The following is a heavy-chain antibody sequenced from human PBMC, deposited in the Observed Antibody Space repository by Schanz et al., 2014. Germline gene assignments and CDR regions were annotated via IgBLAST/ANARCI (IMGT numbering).Heavy chain of an antibody. CDR1: GFTVSDHY. D-gene: IGHD1-7*01. CDR3: FSMHYGNSVY. V-gene: IGHV3-72*01. CDR2: VRNRRNSDMI. Sequence: EVQLVESGGGLVQPGGSLRLSCAVSGFTVSDHYMDWVRQAPGKGLEWLGRVRNRRNSDMIEYAASVEGRLTISRDESKNSVYLQMNSLQTHDTAVYYCFSMHYGNSVYWGQGTLVTVSS. J-gene: IGHJ4*02.